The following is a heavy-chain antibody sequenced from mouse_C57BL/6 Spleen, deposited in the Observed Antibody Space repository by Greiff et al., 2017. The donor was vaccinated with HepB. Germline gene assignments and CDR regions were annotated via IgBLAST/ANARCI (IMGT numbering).Heavy chain of an antibody. CDR2: INPGSGGT. D-gene: IGHD1-1*01. J-gene: IGHJ2*01. CDR3: ARGGGSSSDDYFDY. CDR1: GYAFTNYL. Sequence: QVQLQQSGAELVRPGTSVKVSCKASGYAFTNYLIEWVKQRPGQGLEWIGVINPGSGGTNYNEKFKGKATLTADKSSSTAYMQLSSLTSEDSAVYFYARGGGSSSDDYFDYWGQGTTLTVSS. V-gene: IGHV1-54*01.